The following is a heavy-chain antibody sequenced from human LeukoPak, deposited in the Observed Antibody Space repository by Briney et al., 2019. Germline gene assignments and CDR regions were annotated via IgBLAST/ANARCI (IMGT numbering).Heavy chain of an antibody. CDR3: ARDLSSSDWFDP. V-gene: IGHV1-18*01. D-gene: IGHD6-13*01. Sequence: APVTVSCKASGYTFTSYGISWVRQAPGQGLEWMGWINAYNGNTNYAQKLQGRVTMTTDTSTSTAYMELRSLRSDDTAVYYCARDLSSSDWFDPWGQGTLVTVSS. CDR2: INAYNGNT. J-gene: IGHJ5*02. CDR1: GYTFTSYG.